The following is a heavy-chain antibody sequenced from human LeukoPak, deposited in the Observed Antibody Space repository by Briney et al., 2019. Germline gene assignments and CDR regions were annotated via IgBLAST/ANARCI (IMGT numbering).Heavy chain of an antibody. CDR2: IYYSGST. CDR3: AATYGDYFDY. V-gene: IGHV4-59*01. D-gene: IGHD4-17*01. J-gene: IGHJ4*02. Sequence: TSETLSLTCTVSGGSISSYYWSWIRQPPGKGLEWIGYIYYSGSTNYNPSLKSRVTISVDTSKNQFSLKLSSVTDADTAVYYCAATYGDYFDYWGQGTLVTVSS. CDR1: GGSISSYY.